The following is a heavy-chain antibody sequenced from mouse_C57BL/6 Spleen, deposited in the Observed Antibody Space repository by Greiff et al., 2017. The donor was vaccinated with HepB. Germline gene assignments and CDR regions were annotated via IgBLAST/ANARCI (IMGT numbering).Heavy chain of an antibody. CDR3: ARPYYYGSSYGFAY. V-gene: IGHV1-85*01. D-gene: IGHD1-1*01. CDR1: GYTFTSYD. CDR2: IYPRDGST. Sequence: QVQLKESGPELVKPGASVKLSCKASGYTFTSYDINWVKQRPGQGLEWIGWIYPRDGSTKYNEKFKGKATLTVDTSSSTAYMELHSLTSEDSAVYFCARPYYYGSSYGFAYWGQGTLVTVSA. J-gene: IGHJ3*01.